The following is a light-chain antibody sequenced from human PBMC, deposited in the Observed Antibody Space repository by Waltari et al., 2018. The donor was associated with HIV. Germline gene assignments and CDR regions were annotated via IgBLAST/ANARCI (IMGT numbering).Light chain of an antibody. J-gene: IGLJ2*01. CDR1: TIGDKN. CDR3: QVWDSSSDHAI. CDR2: DCS. V-gene: IGLV3-21*02. Sequence: SYVLTQAPSVSVAPGQTARVTCGGNTIGDKNVHWYQQKPGKAPVSVVYDCSDRPSGIPERFSGSNSGNTATLTINRVEAGDEADYYCQVWDSSSDHAIFGGGTKLTVL.